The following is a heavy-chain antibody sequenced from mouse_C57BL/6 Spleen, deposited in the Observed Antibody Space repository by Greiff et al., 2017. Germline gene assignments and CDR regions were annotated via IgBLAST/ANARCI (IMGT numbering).Heavy chain of an antibody. CDR3: AREVYDYDGSSYAMDY. CDR1: GYSITSGYY. CDR2: ISYDGSN. D-gene: IGHD1-1*01. V-gene: IGHV3-6*01. Sequence: EVKLEESGPGLVKPSQSLSLTCSVTGYSITSGYYWNWIRQFPGNKLEWMGYISYDGSNNYNPPLKNRISITRDTSKNQFFLKLNSVTTEDTATSYCAREVYDYDGSSYAMDYWGQGTSVTVSS. J-gene: IGHJ4*01.